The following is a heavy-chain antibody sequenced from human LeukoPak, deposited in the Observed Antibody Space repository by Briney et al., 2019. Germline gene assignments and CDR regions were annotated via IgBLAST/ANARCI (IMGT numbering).Heavy chain of an antibody. CDR3: ATRLLWFGEPNTRVDY. J-gene: IGHJ4*02. D-gene: IGHD3-10*01. V-gene: IGHV7-4-1*02. Sequence: ASVKVSCKASGYTFTSYAMNWVRQAPGQGLEWMGWINTNTGNPTYAQGFTGRFVFSLDTSVSTAYLQISSLKAEDTAVYYCATRLLWFGEPNTRVDYWGQGTLVTVSS. CDR2: INTNTGNP. CDR1: GYTFTSYA.